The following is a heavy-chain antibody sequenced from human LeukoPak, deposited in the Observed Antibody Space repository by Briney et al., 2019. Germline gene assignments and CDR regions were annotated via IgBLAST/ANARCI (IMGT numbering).Heavy chain of an antibody. CDR1: GGSISSYY. CDR2: IYYSGST. D-gene: IGHD2-2*01. J-gene: IGHJ5*02. Sequence: SETLSLTCTVSGGSISSYYWSWIRQPPGKGLEWIGYIYYSGSTNYNPSLKSRVTISVDTSKNQFSLKLSSVTAADTAVYYCARGGYCSSTSCPLRWFDPWGQGTLVTVSS. V-gene: IGHV4-59*01. CDR3: ARGGYCSSTSCPLRWFDP.